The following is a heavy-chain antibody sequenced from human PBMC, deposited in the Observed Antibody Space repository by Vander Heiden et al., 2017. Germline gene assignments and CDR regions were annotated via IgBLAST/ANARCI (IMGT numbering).Heavy chain of an antibody. Sequence: EVQLVESGGGLVQPGGSLRLSCAASGFTFSSYWMSWVRQAPGKGLEWVANINQDGSEKYYVDSVKGRFTISRDNAKNSLYLQMNSLGAEDTAVYYCARVKGFEPEDVWGQGTTVTVSS. V-gene: IGHV3-7*01. D-gene: IGHD3-10*01. CDR2: INQDGSEK. J-gene: IGHJ6*02. CDR3: ARVKGFEPEDV. CDR1: GFTFSSYW.